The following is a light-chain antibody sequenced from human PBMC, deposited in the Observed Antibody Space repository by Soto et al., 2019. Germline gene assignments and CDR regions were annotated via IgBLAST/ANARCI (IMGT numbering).Light chain of an antibody. CDR3: SSYAGSSTLEGNWV. CDR1: SSDIGGYNY. Sequence: QSALTQPPSASGSPGQSVTISCTGTSSDIGGYNYVSWYQQHPGKAPKVMIYEVSKRPSGVPDRFSGSKSGNTASLTVSGLQAEDEADYYCSSYAGSSTLEGNWVFGGGTKLTVL. V-gene: IGLV2-8*01. J-gene: IGLJ3*02. CDR2: EVS.